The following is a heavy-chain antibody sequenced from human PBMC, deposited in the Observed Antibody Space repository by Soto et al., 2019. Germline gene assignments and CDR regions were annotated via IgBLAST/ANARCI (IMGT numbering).Heavy chain of an antibody. Sequence: QPVGSLRLSCAASVFTFSSYAMHWVRHSPGKGLEWVAVISYDGSNKYYADSVKGRFTISRDNSKNTLYLQMNSLRAEDTAVYYWVRSSPRGKGEYLQHWGQGTRVTVAX. V-gene: IGHV3-30-3*01. CDR2: ISYDGSNK. CDR3: VRSSPRGKGEYLQH. CDR1: VFTFSSYA. J-gene: IGHJ1*01. D-gene: IGHD6-6*01.